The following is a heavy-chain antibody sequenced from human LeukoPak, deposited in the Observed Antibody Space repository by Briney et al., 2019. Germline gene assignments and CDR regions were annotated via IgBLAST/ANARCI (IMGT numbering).Heavy chain of an antibody. CDR3: ARANSSSATRNFFDY. V-gene: IGHV3-9*01. J-gene: IGHJ4*02. CDR1: GFAFDNYA. Sequence: GTSLRLSCAASGFAFDNYAMHWVRQGPGRGLEWVSDISWSSGTVDYADPVKGRFIISRDNAKNSLYLEMKDLRTEDTAFYYCARANSSSATRNFFDYWGQGTLVTVSS. CDR2: ISWSSGTV. D-gene: IGHD2/OR15-2a*01.